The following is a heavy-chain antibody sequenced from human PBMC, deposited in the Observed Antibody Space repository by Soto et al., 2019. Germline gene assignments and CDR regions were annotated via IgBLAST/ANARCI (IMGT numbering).Heavy chain of an antibody. CDR1: GFTFSSYG. CDR3: AKGGSKYNWNYYFDY. Sequence: SLRLSCAASGFTFSSYGMHWVRQAPGKGLEWVAVISYDGSNKYYADSVKGRFTISRDNSKNTLYLQMNSLRAEDTAVYYCAKGGSKYNWNYYFDYWGQGTLVTVSS. CDR2: ISYDGSNK. J-gene: IGHJ4*02. V-gene: IGHV3-30*18. D-gene: IGHD1-7*01.